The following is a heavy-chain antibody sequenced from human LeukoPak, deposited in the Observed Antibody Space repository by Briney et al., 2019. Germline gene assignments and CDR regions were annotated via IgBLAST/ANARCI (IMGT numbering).Heavy chain of an antibody. CDR2: IYSSGST. J-gene: IGHJ6*04. CDR1: GGSISSYY. CDR3: ARGDHYYYTMDV. Sequence: SETLSLTCTVSGGSISSYYWSWIRQPPGEGPEWIGYIYSSGSTNYNPSLKSRVTISVDTSKNQFSLKLTSMTAADTAVYYCARGDHYYYTMDVWGKGTTVTVSS. D-gene: IGHD2-21*02. V-gene: IGHV4-59*01.